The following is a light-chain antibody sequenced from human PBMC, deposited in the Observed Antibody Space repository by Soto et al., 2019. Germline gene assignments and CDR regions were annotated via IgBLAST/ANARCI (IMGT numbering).Light chain of an antibody. CDR3: SLYTSSSPVVV. CDR2: EVS. V-gene: IGLV2-18*01. J-gene: IGLJ2*01. Sequence: QSALTQPPSVSGSPGQSVTISCTGTSSDVGSYNRVSWYQQPPGTAPKLMIYEVSNRPSGVPDRFSGSKSGNTASLTISGLQAEDEADYYCSLYTSSSPVVVFGGGTKLTVL. CDR1: SSDVGSYNR.